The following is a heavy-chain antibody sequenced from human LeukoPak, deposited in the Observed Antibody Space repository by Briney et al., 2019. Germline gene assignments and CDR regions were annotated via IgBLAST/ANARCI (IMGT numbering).Heavy chain of an antibody. V-gene: IGHV4-4*07. CDR3: ARDRAEDYYDSSGWVRFDY. CDR2: FYNSGST. D-gene: IGHD3-22*01. CDR1: GGSISNYY. J-gene: IGHJ4*02. Sequence: SETLSLTCSVSGGSISNYYWSWIRQPAGKGLEWIGRFYNSGSTNCNPSLKSRVTMSVDTSKNQFSLKLSFVTAADTAVYYCARDRAEDYYDSSGWVRFDYWGQGTLVTVSS.